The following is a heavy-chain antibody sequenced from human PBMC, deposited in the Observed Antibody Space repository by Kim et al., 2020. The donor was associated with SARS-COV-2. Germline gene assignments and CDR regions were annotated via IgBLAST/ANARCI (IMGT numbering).Heavy chain of an antibody. V-gene: IGHV5-51*01. CDR1: GYSFTSDW. CDR2: IYPGDSYT. CDR3: ARHRVAQWLNDYYYYGMDV. Sequence: GASLQISCECSGYSFTSDWIGWVLHMPGKGLERMGIIYPGDSYTRYSPSFQGQVTISADKSIITAYLQWSSLKASDTAMYYCARHRVAQWLNDYYYYGMDVWGQRATVTVSS. D-gene: IGHD6-19*01. J-gene: IGHJ6*02.